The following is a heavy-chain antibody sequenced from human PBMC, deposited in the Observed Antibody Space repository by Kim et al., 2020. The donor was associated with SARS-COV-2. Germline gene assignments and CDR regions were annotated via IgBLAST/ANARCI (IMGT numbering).Heavy chain of an antibody. V-gene: IGHV3-74*01. Sequence: GGSLRLSCAASGFTFSSYWMHWVRQAPGKGLVWVSRINSDGSSTSYADSVKGRFTISRDNAKNTLYLQMNSLRAEDTAVYYCASGDYYGSGSSFYWGQGTLVTVSS. CDR2: INSDGSST. D-gene: IGHD3-10*01. J-gene: IGHJ4*02. CDR1: GFTFSSYW. CDR3: ASGDYYGSGSSFY.